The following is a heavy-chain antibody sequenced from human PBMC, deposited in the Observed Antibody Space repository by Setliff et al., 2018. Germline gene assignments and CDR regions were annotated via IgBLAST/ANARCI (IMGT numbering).Heavy chain of an antibody. Sequence: SETLSLTCTVSGGSISSRNHYWSWIRQPPGKGLEWIGEINHSGSTNYNPSLKSRVTISVDTSKNQFSLKLSSVTAADTAVYYCARYVVTFDYWGQGTLVTVSS. V-gene: IGHV4-39*07. CDR2: INHSGST. CDR1: GGSISSRNHY. D-gene: IGHD2-21*02. J-gene: IGHJ4*02. CDR3: ARYVVTFDY.